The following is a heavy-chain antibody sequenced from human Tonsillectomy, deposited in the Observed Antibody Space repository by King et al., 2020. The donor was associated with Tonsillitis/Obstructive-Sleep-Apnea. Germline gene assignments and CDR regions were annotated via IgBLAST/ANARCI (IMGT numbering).Heavy chain of an antibody. CDR1: GFTFSSYS. V-gene: IGHV3-21*01. CDR2: ISTSGSYI. Sequence: VQLVESGGGLVKPGGSLRLSCAASGFTFSSYSMNWVRQAPGKGLEWVSSISTSGSYIYYADSVKGRFTISRDNAKNSLYLQMNSLRAEDTAVYYCARDSDDAFHIWGLGTMVTVSP. CDR3: ARDSDDAFHI. J-gene: IGHJ3*02.